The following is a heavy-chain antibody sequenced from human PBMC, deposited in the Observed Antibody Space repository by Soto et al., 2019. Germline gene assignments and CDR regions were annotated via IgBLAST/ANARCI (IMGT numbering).Heavy chain of an antibody. V-gene: IGHV1-8*01. J-gene: IGHJ4*02. CDR1: GYTFSSYD. D-gene: IGHD6-19*01. CDR3: ARGSGHDY. Sequence: QVQLVQSGAEVKKPGASVKVSCKASGYTFSSYDLNWVRQATGQGLEWMGWVNPNSGNTNYAQKFQGRVTMTRNTSRSTADMEVSSLRSEDTAVYYCARGSGHDYWGQGTLVTVSS. CDR2: VNPNSGNT.